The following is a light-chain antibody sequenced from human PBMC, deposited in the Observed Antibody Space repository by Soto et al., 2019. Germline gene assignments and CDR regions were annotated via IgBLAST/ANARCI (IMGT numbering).Light chain of an antibody. Sequence: QSVLTQPASVSGSPGQSITISCTGTSSDVGGYNYVSWYQQHPGKAPKLMIYDASNRPSGVSSRFSGSKSGNTASLTISGLQAEDEADYYCSSYTSSSTYVFGIGTKVTVL. CDR3: SSYTSSSTYV. CDR1: SSDVGGYNY. J-gene: IGLJ1*01. CDR2: DAS. V-gene: IGLV2-14*01.